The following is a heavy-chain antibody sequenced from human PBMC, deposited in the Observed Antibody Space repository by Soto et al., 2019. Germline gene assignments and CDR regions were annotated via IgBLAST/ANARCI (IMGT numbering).Heavy chain of an antibody. CDR2: TWHDGSKK. D-gene: IGHD6-19*01. V-gene: IGHV3-33*01. Sequence: QVQLVESGGGVVQPGRSLRLSCAASGFTFSSHGMQWVRQAPGKGLDWVALTWHDGSKKYYAVSVKGRFTISRDNSKNTLYLQMDGLRAEDTAVYYCARDMGYSSGHGFDYWGQGTLVTVSS. CDR1: GFTFSSHG. CDR3: ARDMGYSSGHGFDY. J-gene: IGHJ4*02.